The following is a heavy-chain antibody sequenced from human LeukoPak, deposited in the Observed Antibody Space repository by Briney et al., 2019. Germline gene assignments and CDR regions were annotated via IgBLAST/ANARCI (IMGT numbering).Heavy chain of an antibody. CDR1: GASVSGDPYY. CDR3: ARRLGYEAFDI. J-gene: IGHJ3*02. Sequence: SSETLSLTCTVSGASVSGDPYYWGWIRQPPGKGLEWIGSIYHSGSTYYNPSLKSRVTISVDRSKNQFSLKLSSVTAADTAVYFCARRLGYEAFDIWGQGTMVTVSS. D-gene: IGHD6-25*01. V-gene: IGHV4-38-2*02. CDR2: IYHSGST.